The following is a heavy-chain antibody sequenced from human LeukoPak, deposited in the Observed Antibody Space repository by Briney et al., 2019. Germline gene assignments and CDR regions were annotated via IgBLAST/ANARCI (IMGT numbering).Heavy chain of an antibody. CDR2: ISGSGTE. CDR3: ARDQGVYGGGNSGAFDI. V-gene: IGHV3-69-1*01. CDR1: GFTLNDYF. Sequence: PGGSLRLSCAASGFTLNDYFMTWVGQAPGKGLEWVSYISGSGTEYYADSVKGRFTISRDNAQNSLSLQMSSLRADDTAVYFCARDQGVYGGGNSGAFDIWGQGTMVTVSS. J-gene: IGHJ3*02. D-gene: IGHD4-23*01.